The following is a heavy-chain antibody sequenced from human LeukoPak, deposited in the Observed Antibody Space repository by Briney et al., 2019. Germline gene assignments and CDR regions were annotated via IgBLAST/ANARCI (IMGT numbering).Heavy chain of an antibody. CDR2: IIPIFGTA. D-gene: IGHD4-17*01. CDR1: GGTFSSYA. J-gene: IGHJ4*02. CDR3: ARHYRDYGDLFDY. Sequence: GASVKVSCKASGGTFSSYAISWVRQAPGQGLEWMGGIIPIFGTANYAQKFQGRVTITTDESTSTAYMELSSLRSEDTAVYYCARHYRDYGDLFDYWGQGTLVTVSS. V-gene: IGHV1-69*05.